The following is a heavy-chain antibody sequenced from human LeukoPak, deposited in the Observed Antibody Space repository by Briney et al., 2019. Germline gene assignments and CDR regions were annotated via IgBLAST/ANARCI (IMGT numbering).Heavy chain of an antibody. V-gene: IGHV3-23*01. CDR3: AKVVRGVIRGFDY. Sequence: GGSVRLSCAASGFTFSSYAMSWVRQAPGKGLEWVSAISGSGGSTYYADSVKVRFTISRHNSNNTPYLKINSLRAEDTAVYYCAKVVRGVIRGFDYWGQGTLVTVSS. CDR1: GFTFSSYA. J-gene: IGHJ4*02. D-gene: IGHD3-10*02. CDR2: ISGSGGST.